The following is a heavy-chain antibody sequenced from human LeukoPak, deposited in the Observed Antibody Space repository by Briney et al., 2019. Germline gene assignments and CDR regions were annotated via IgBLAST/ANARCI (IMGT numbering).Heavy chain of an antibody. J-gene: IGHJ4*02. Sequence: GGSLRLSCAASGFTFSSYAMHWVRQAPGKGLEWVAVISYDGSNKYYADSVKGRFTISRDNSKNTLYLQMNSLRAEDTAVYYCARGFDSKSTYFDYWGLGTLVTVSS. CDR3: ARGFDSKSTYFDY. V-gene: IGHV3-30-3*01. D-gene: IGHD5-12*01. CDR1: GFTFSSYA. CDR2: ISYDGSNK.